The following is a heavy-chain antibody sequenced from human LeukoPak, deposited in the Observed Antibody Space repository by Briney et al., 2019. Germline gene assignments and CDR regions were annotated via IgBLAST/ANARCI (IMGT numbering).Heavy chain of an antibody. J-gene: IGHJ4*02. V-gene: IGHV3-23*03. CDR2: IFSDGTT. D-gene: IGHD7-27*01. CDR1: GFTFSSYA. Sequence: GGSLRLSCAASGFTFSSYAMSWVRLAPGKGLEWVSVIFSDGTTYYTDSVKGRFTISRDNSKNTLYLQLNSLRAEDTAVYYCAKTGGPWDWGQGTLVTVSS. CDR3: AKTGGPWD.